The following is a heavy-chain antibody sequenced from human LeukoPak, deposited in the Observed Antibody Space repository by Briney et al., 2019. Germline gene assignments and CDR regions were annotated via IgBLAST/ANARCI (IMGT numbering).Heavy chain of an antibody. Sequence: GGSLRLSCAASGFTFSSYAMSWVRQAPGKGLEWVSAISGSGGSTYYADSVKGRFTISRDDAKNSLYLQMNSLRAEDTAVYYCARVGGIAYYYDSWGQGTLVTVSS. CDR3: ARVGGIAYYYDS. CDR2: ISGSGGST. CDR1: GFTFSSYA. V-gene: IGHV3-23*01. J-gene: IGHJ4*02. D-gene: IGHD3-22*01.